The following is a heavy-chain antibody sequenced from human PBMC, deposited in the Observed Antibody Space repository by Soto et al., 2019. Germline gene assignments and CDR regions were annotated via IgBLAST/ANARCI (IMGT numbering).Heavy chain of an antibody. CDR3: TRAIVVVPPAPSDALDI. CDR1: GYTLTELS. V-gene: IGHV1-24*01. D-gene: IGHD2-2*01. Sequence: ASVKVSCKVSGYTLTELSMHWVRQAPGKGLEWMGGFDPEDGETIYAQKFQGRLAVTRDTSTSTVYMELSSLRSEDTAVYYCTRAIVVVPPAPSDALDIWGQGTMVTVSS. CDR2: FDPEDGET. J-gene: IGHJ3*02.